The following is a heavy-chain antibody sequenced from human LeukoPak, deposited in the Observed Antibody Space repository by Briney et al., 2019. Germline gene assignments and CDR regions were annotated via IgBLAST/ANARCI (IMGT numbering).Heavy chain of an antibody. J-gene: IGHJ4*02. CDR3: ARRGYSYGYFDY. CDR1: GGSFSGYF. Sequence: SEALSLTCAVYGGSFSGYFWCWIRQPPGKGLEWIGKINHSGSTNYNPSLKSRVTISVDTSKNQFSLKLSSVTAADTAVYYCARRGYSYGYFDYWGQGTLVTVSS. CDR2: INHSGST. V-gene: IGHV4-34*01. D-gene: IGHD5-18*01.